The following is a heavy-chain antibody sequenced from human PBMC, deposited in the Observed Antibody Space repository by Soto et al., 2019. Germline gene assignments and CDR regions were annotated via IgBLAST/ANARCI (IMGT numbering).Heavy chain of an antibody. CDR2: IYPGDSDT. Sequence: PGESLKISCKGSGYSFSSYWIGSLRQMHGKGLEWMGIIYPGDSDTRYSPSFHGQVTISADKSIRTAYLQGSSRKASDTAIYYCARGSQQLSHHWFDPWGQGTLVTVSS. CDR3: ARGSQQLSHHWFDP. J-gene: IGHJ5*02. D-gene: IGHD6-13*01. V-gene: IGHV5-51*01. CDR1: GYSFSSYW.